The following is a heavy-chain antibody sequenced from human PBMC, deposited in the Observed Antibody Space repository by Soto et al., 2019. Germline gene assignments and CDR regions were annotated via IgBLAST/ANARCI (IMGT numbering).Heavy chain of an antibody. CDR1: GLTFSSYS. CDR2: ISSSSSYI. D-gene: IGHD3-22*01. Sequence: EVQLVESGGGLVKPGGSLRLSCAASGLTFSSYSMNWVRQAPGKGLEWVSSISSSSSYIHYADSVKGRFTISRDNAKNSLYLQINSLRAEDTAVYYCARGGYDSSGYCPNWFDPWGQGTLVTVSS. J-gene: IGHJ5*02. V-gene: IGHV3-21*01. CDR3: ARGGYDSSGYCPNWFDP.